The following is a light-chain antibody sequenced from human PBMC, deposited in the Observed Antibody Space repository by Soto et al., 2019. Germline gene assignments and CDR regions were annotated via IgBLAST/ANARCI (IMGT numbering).Light chain of an antibody. CDR3: QQYISYPYT. CDR1: QTTNTW. CDR2: DAS. J-gene: IGKJ2*01. Sequence: DIQMTQFPSTLSASVGDRVTITCRASQTTNTWLAWYQQKPGTAPKLLIYDASSLEGGVPSRFSASGSGTEFTLTICSLLPDDLATYYCQQYISYPYTFGQGTKVDNK. V-gene: IGKV1-5*01.